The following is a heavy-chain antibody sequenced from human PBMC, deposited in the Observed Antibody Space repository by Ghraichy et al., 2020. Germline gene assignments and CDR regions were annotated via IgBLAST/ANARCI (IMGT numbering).Heavy chain of an antibody. Sequence: ASVKVSCKASGYTFTSYDINWVRQATGQGLEWMGWMNPNSGNTGYAQKFQGRVTMTRNTSISTAYMELSSLRSEDTAVYYCARGRVTDIVLMVYAMRGSGYYGMDVWGQGTTVTVSS. V-gene: IGHV1-8*01. CDR1: GYTFTSYD. J-gene: IGHJ6*02. CDR3: ARGRVTDIVLMVYAMRGSGYYGMDV. D-gene: IGHD2-8*01. CDR2: MNPNSGNT.